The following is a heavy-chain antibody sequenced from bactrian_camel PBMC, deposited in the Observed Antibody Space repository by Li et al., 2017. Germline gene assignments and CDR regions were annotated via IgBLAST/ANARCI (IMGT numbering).Heavy chain of an antibody. Sequence: HVQLVESGGGSVQAGGSLRLSCAASGNSYSRACMAWFRQAPGKEREGIASYYSLTGMTHYDGSVKGRFTISQDNWKNILYLQMSRLKTEDTAVYYCAADVWEGYGRGSCDYWGQGTQVTVS. CDR2: YYSLTGMT. CDR1: GNSYSRAC. CDR3: AADVWEGYGRGSCDY. V-gene: IGHV3-3*01. J-gene: IGHJ4*01. D-gene: IGHD3*01.